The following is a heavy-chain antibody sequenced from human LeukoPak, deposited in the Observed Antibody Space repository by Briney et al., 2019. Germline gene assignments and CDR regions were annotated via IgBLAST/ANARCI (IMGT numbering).Heavy chain of an antibody. D-gene: IGHD5-24*01. J-gene: IGHJ4*02. CDR2: INHSGST. Sequence: SETLSLTCAVYGGSFSGYYWTWIRQPPGKGLEWIGEINHSGSTNYNPSHKSRVTISVDTSKNQFSLKLSSVTAADTAVYYCARDHGYNSPYYFDYWGQGTLVTVSS. CDR3: ARDHGYNSPYYFDY. V-gene: IGHV4-34*01. CDR1: GGSFSGYY.